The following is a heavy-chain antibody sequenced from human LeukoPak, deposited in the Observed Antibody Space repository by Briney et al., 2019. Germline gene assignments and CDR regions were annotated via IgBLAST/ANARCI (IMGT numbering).Heavy chain of an antibody. V-gene: IGHV4-61*02. CDR3: ARVVVITRYYYYYYMDV. CDR1: GGSISSGSYY. CDR2: IYTSGST. D-gene: IGHD3-22*01. Sequence: SETLSLTCTVSGGSISSGSYYWSWIRQPAGKGLEWIGRIYTSGSTNYNPSLKSRVTISVDTSKNQFSLKLSSVTAADTAVYYCARVVVITRYYYYYYMDVWGKGTTVTVSS. J-gene: IGHJ6*03.